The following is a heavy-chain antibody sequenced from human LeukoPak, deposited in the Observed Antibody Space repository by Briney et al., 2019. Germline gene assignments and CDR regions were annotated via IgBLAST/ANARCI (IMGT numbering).Heavy chain of an antibody. D-gene: IGHD2-15*01. CDR2: INILGTT. Sequence: SETLSLTCGVYGGSLSGYYWGWSRQAPGQGLEWIGEINILGTTNYDPSLKSRVTMSVETSKNQFSLKLNSVTAADTAIYFCARVHSCYTYAQGGYSFSYMDVWGTGTAVAVSS. CDR1: GGSLSGYY. J-gene: IGHJ6*03. V-gene: IGHV4-34*01. CDR3: ARVHSCYTYAQGGYSFSYMDV.